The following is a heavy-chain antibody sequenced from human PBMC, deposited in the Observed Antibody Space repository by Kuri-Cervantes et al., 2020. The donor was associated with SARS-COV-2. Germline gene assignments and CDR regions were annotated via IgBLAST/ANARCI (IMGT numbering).Heavy chain of an antibody. J-gene: IGHJ3*02. CDR1: GFPFSDYA. CDR2: IGGSGGNT. D-gene: IGHD3-22*01. V-gene: IGHV3-23*01. Sequence: GESLKISCAVSGFPFSDYAMSWVRQAPGKGLEWVSGIGGSGGNTYYADSVKGRFTISRDNSKNTLYLQMTSLSAGDTAIYYCAREAYNYYYDSSGYLLGGAFDIWGQGTMVTVSS. CDR3: AREAYNYYYDSSGYLLGGAFDI.